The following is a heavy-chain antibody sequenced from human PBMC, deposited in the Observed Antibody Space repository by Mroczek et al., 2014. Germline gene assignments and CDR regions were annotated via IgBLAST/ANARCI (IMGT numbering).Heavy chain of an antibody. Sequence: QVQLVESGGGVVQPGRSLRLSCAASGFTFSSYAMHWVRQAPGKGLEWVAVISYDGSNKCYADSVKGRFAISRDNSKNTLYLQMNSLRAEDTAVYYCAREGAGGTYGDYVVWGQGTLVTVSS. J-gene: IGHJ4*02. CDR2: ISYDGSNK. CDR3: AREGAGGTYGDYVV. D-gene: IGHD4-17*01. V-gene: IGHV3-30*09. CDR1: GFTFSSYA.